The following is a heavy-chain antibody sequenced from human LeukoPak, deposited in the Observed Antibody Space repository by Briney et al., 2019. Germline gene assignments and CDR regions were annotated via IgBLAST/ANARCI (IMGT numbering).Heavy chain of an antibody. V-gene: IGHV1-24*01. CDR2: FDPEDGET. CDR1: GYTLTELS. J-gene: IGHJ4*02. D-gene: IGHD3-10*01. Sequence: GASVKVFCKVSGYTLTELSMHWVRQAPGKGLEWMGGFDPEDGETIYAQKFQGRVTMTEDTSTDTAYMELSSLRSEDTAVYYCATPLYGSGSYGPDYWGQGTLVTVSS. CDR3: ATPLYGSGSYGPDY.